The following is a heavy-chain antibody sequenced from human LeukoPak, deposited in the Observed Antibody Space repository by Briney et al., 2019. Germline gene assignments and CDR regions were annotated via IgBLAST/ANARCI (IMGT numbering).Heavy chain of an antibody. CDR2: IYSGGST. CDR3: ARELIDWYFDL. V-gene: IGHV3-53*01. Sequence: IYSGGSTYYADSVKGRFTISRDNSKNTLYLQMNSLRAEDTAVYYCARELIDWYFDLWGRGTLVTVS. D-gene: IGHD3-16*01. J-gene: IGHJ2*01.